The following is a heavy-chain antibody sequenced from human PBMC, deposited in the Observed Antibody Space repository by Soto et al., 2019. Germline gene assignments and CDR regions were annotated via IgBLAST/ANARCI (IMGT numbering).Heavy chain of an antibody. V-gene: IGHV4-34*01. CDR3: ARFSRRDDAFDI. CDR1: GGSFSGYY. Sequence: SETLSLTCAVYGGSFSGYYWSWIRQPPGKGLEWIGEINHSGSTNYNPSLKSRVTISVDTSKNQFSLKLSSVTAADTAVYYCARFSRRDDAFDIWGQGTMVTVSS. J-gene: IGHJ3*02. CDR2: INHSGST.